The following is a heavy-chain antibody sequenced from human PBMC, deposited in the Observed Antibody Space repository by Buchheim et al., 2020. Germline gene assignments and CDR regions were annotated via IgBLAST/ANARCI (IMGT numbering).Heavy chain of an antibody. J-gene: IGHJ4*02. D-gene: IGHD5-18*01. CDR3: AKDSGYSYGYGAATPWGPTDY. V-gene: IGHV3-23*01. CDR2: ISGSGGST. Sequence: EVQLLESGGGLVQPGGSLRLSCAASGFTFSSYAMSWVRQAPGKGLEWVSAISGSGGSTYHADSVKGRFTISRDNSKNTLYLQMNSLRAEDTAVYYCAKDSGYSYGYGAATPWGPTDYWGQGTL. CDR1: GFTFSSYA.